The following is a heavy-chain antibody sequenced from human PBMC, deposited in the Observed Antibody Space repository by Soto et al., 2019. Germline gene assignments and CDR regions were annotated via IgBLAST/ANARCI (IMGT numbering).Heavy chain of an antibody. J-gene: IGHJ4*02. Sequence: APVKVSCKASGGTFSSYAISWVRQATGQGLEWMGGIIPIFGTANYAQKFQGRVTITADESTSTAYMELSSLRSEDTAVYYCASGDGYNYDCDYWGQGTLVTVSS. CDR3: ASGDGYNYDCDY. V-gene: IGHV1-69*13. CDR2: IIPIFGTA. D-gene: IGHD5-12*01. CDR1: GGTFSSYA.